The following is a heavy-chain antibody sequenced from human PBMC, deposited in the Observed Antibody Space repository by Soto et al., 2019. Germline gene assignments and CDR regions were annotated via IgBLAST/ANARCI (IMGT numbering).Heavy chain of an antibody. CDR2: VSHDGTT. D-gene: IGHD2-21*01. CDR1: GASISSCDYL. Sequence: SETLARAFTVSGASISSCDYLWSWIRQSPVKVLEWIGYVSHDGTTYYNPSLESRVAISVDTSKNQFSLKVTSVTAADTDVYYCARNPCCGAALCDIEVWGEATTVNVST. J-gene: IGHJ6*04. V-gene: IGHV4-30-4*01. CDR3: ARNPCCGAALCDIEV.